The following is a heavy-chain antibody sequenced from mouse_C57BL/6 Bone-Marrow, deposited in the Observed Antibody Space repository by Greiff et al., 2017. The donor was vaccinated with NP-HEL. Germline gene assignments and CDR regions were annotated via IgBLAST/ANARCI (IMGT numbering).Heavy chain of an antibody. Sequence: EVKLVESGEGLVKPGGSLKLSCAASGFTFSSYAMSWVRQTPEKRLEWVAYISSGGDYIYYADTVKGRFTISRDNARNTLYLQMSSLKSEDTAMYYCTRERDYYGSSYGFDYWGQGTTLTVSS. J-gene: IGHJ2*01. D-gene: IGHD1-1*01. V-gene: IGHV5-9-1*02. CDR3: TRERDYYGSSYGFDY. CDR2: ISSGGDYI. CDR1: GFTFSSYA.